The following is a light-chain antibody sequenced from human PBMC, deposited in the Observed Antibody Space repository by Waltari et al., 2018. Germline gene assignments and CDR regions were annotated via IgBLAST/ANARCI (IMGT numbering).Light chain of an antibody. Sequence: DIVMTQSPDSMAVFTGERATINCQHSQSVLSRFNNRNNLTRYQQKPGQPPQLLIYSSSTREAGVPDRFSGSGSGTEFTLTISSLQAEDVAIYYCQQYLRSPFTFGPGTKVDIK. CDR3: QQYLRSPFT. CDR2: SSS. J-gene: IGKJ3*01. V-gene: IGKV4-1*01. CDR1: QSVLSRFNNRNN.